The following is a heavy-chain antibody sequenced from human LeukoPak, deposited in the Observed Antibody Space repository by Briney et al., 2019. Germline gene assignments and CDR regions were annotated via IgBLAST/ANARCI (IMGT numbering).Heavy chain of an antibody. Sequence: SQTLSLTCAISGDIVSSNSAAWNWIRQSPSRGLECLARTYYRSKWYNDYAVSVKSRITINPDTSKNQFSLQLNSVTPEDTAVYYCAAAGGDSGYAFDYWGQGTLVTVSS. CDR2: TYYRSKWYN. CDR1: GDIVSSNSAA. D-gene: IGHD5-12*01. J-gene: IGHJ4*02. CDR3: AAAGGDSGYAFDY. V-gene: IGHV6-1*01.